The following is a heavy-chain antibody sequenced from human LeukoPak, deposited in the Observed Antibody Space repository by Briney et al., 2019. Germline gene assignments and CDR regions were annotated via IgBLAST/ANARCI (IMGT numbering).Heavy chain of an antibody. CDR3: ARGLSGLRYLTY. CDR2: INHSGST. J-gene: IGHJ4*02. D-gene: IGHD3-9*01. V-gene: IGHV4-34*01. Sequence: PSETLSLTCAVYGGSFSGYYWSWIRQPPGKGLEWIGEINHSGSTNYNPSLKSRVTISVDTSKNQFSLKLSSVTAADTTVYYCARGLSGLRYLTYWGQGTLDTVSS. CDR1: GGSFSGYY.